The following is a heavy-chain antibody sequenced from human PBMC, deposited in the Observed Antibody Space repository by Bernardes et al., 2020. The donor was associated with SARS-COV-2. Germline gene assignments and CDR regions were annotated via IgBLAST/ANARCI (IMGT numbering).Heavy chain of an antibody. D-gene: IGHD2-15*01. V-gene: IGHV3-30*03. Sequence: GGSLRLSCAASGFTFSSYGMHWVRQAPGKGLEWVAVISYAGGEKFYADSVKGRFTISRDNSKNTLYLQMNSLRAEDTAVYYCATTPQYEYTRVFDFWGQGTLVTVSS. CDR2: ISYAGGEK. CDR3: ATTPQYEYTRVFDF. CDR1: GFTFSSYG. J-gene: IGHJ4*02.